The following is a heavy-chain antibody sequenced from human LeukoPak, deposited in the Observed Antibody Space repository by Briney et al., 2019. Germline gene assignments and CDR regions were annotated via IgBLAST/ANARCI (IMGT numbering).Heavy chain of an antibody. Sequence: ASVTVSCKASGYTFTSYGISWVRPAPGQGLEWMGWISVYNGNTNYAQKFQGRVTMTTDTSTSTAYMELRSLRSDDTAVYYCARDVYYDILTGDYYYYMDVWGKGTTVTVSS. CDR1: GYTFTSYG. CDR2: ISVYNGNT. D-gene: IGHD3-9*01. J-gene: IGHJ6*03. CDR3: ARDVYYDILTGDYYYYMDV. V-gene: IGHV1-18*01.